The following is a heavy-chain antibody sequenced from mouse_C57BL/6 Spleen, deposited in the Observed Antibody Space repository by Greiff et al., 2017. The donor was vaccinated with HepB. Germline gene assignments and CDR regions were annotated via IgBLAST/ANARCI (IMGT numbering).Heavy chain of an antibody. CDR3: ARSGDYDSAWFTY. V-gene: IGHV1-81*01. Sequence: VKLMESGAELARPGASVKLSCKASGYTFTSYGISWVKQRTGQGLEWIGEIYPRSCNTYYNEKFKGKATLTADKSSSTAYMELRSLTSEDSAVYFCARSGDYDSAWFTYWGQGTLVTVSA. J-gene: IGHJ3*01. CDR1: GYTFTSYG. D-gene: IGHD2-4*01. CDR2: IYPRSCNT.